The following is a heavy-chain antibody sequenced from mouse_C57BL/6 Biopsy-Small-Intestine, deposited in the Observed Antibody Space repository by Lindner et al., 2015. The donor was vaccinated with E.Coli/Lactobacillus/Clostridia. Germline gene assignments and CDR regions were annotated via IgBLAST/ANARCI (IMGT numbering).Heavy chain of an antibody. V-gene: IGHV1-31*01. CDR1: GYSFTGCY. CDR3: ASLSGTKGYFDY. J-gene: IGHJ2*01. Sequence: VQLQESGPELVKPGASVKISCKASGYSFTGCYMQWVKQSHGNILDWIGYIYPYNGVSSYNQKFKGKATLTVDKSSSTAYMELRSLTSEDSAVYYCASLSGTKGYFDYWGQGTTLTVSS. D-gene: IGHD4-1*01. CDR2: IYPYNGVS.